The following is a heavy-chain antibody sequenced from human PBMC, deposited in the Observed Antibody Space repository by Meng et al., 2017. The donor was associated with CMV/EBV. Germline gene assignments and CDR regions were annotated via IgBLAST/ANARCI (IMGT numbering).Heavy chain of an antibody. D-gene: IGHD5-24*01. CDR1: GFTVSSNY. Sequence: VTLVGSVGGVVQPGGSLSFSCSACGFTVSSNYMSWVRQVPGKGLEWVSVIYSGGSTYYADSVKGRFTISRDNSKNTLYLQMNSLRAEDTAVYYCAREGDGYDKAPYWGQGTLVTVSS. CDR2: IYSGGST. V-gene: IGHV3-66*01. CDR3: AREGDGYDKAPY. J-gene: IGHJ4*02.